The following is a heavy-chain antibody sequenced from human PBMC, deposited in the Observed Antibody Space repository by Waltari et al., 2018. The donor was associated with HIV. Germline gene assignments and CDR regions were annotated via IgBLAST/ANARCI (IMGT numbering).Heavy chain of an antibody. CDR2: IYPDDSDA. D-gene: IGHD1-1*01. CDR3: ARQKESRLDD. Sequence: EVQLVQSGAEVKQPGESLKISCKASGYIFSDHWIGGVRQPPGKGLEWMGIIYPDDSDARYSPSFQGHIRFSVDRSTSTAYVQWTSVKTSDTAVYYCARQKESRLDDWGQGTQVTVSS. V-gene: IGHV5-51*01. J-gene: IGHJ4*02. CDR1: GYIFSDHW.